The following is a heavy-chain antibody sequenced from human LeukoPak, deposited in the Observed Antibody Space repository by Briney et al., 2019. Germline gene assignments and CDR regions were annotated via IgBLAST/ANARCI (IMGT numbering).Heavy chain of an antibody. CDR2: IYSNGST. J-gene: IGHJ5*02. V-gene: IGHV4-59*01. D-gene: IGHD3-22*01. CDR3: ARERRSGYYVNWFDP. Sequence: TSETLSLTCTVSGGSISSYYWSWIRQSPGKGLEWLGHIYSNGSTRYNPSLKSRVTISVDASKTQFSLSLSSVTPADTALYFCARERRSGYYVNWFDPWGQGTLVTVSS. CDR1: GGSISSYY.